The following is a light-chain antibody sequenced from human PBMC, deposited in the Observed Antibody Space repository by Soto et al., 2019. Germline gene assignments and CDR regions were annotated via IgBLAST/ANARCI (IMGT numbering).Light chain of an antibody. J-gene: IGKJ5*01. CDR1: QGISNY. CDR3: QQSYSTPPIT. Sequence: DIKMTPYPSSLSASVGDRITITCRASQGISNYLAWYQQKPGKAPKLLIYAASSLQSGVPSRFSGSGSATDFTLTISSLQPEDFATYYCQQSYSTPPITFGQGTRLEIK. V-gene: IGKV1-39*01. CDR2: AAS.